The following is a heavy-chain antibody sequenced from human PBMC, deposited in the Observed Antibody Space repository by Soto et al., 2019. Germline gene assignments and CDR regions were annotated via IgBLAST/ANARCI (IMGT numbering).Heavy chain of an antibody. CDR2: MHHAQGT. Sequence: TSETLSLTCSVSGASISSYYWTWIRQPPGGGLEWIGYMHHAQGTNDNPYLRGRVHMSIDTSMNQFSLRLTSVTAADTAVYYCARVPFVGYFDWLDPWGHGTLVTVSS. CDR3: ARVPFVGYFDWLDP. J-gene: IGHJ5*02. CDR1: GASISSYY. V-gene: IGHV4-59*01. D-gene: IGHD3-9*01.